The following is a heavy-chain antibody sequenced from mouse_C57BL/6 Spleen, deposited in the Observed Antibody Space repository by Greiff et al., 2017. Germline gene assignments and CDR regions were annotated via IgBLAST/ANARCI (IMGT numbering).Heavy chain of an antibody. CDR1: GYTFTSYW. CDR2: IDPSDSYT. V-gene: IGHV1-69*01. Sequence: QVQLQQPGAELVMPGASVKLSCKASGYTFTSYWMHWVKQRPGQGLEWIGEIDPSDSYTNYNQKFKGKSTLTVDKSSSTAYMQLSSLTSEDSAVYYGARGGGYYGSSWYFDVGGTGTTVTVAA. CDR3: ARGGGYYGSSWYFDV. J-gene: IGHJ1*03. D-gene: IGHD1-1*01.